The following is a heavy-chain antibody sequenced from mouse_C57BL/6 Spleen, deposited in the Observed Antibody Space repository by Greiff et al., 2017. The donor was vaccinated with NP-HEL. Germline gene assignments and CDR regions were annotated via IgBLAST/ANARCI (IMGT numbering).Heavy chain of an antibody. Sequence: VQLQQSGAELMKPGASVKLSCKATGYTFTGYWIEWVKQRPGHGLEWIGEILPGSGSTNYNEKFKGTATFTADTSSNTAYMQLSSLTTEDSAIYDCARRPMITAARYFDYWGQGTTLTVSS. D-gene: IGHD2-4*01. V-gene: IGHV1-9*01. CDR3: ARRPMITAARYFDY. CDR2: ILPGSGST. CDR1: GYTFTGYW. J-gene: IGHJ2*01.